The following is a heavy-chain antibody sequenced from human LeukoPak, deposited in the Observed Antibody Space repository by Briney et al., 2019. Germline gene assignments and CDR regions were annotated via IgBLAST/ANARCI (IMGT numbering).Heavy chain of an antibody. CDR3: AGHLYGAVAVWWNYFDY. Sequence: SETLSLTRTVSGGSISSGSYYWSWIRQPAGKGLEWLGRIYTSGSTNYNPSLKSRVTISVDTSKNQFSLKLSSVTAADTAVYYCAGHLYGAVAVWWNYFDYWGQGTLVTVSS. D-gene: IGHD6-19*01. CDR2: IYTSGST. J-gene: IGHJ4*02. CDR1: GGSISSGSYY. V-gene: IGHV4-61*02.